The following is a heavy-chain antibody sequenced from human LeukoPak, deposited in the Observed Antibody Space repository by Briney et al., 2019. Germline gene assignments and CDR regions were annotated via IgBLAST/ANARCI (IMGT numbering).Heavy chain of an antibody. CDR1: KFTFSDYS. J-gene: IGHJ2*01. D-gene: IGHD6-19*01. Sequence: GGSLRLSCAASKFTFSDYSMSWVRQAPGKGLEWVAIISYDGSNKYYADSVQGRFTISRDNSKNTLYLQMNSLRAEDTAVYYCAKDLGGGSGCYDLWGRGTLVTVSS. CDR2: ISYDGSNK. CDR3: AKDLGGGSGCYDL. V-gene: IGHV3-30*18.